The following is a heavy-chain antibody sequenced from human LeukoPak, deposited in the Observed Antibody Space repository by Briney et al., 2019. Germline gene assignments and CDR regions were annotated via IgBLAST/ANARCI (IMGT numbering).Heavy chain of an antibody. V-gene: IGHV3-7*01. D-gene: IGHD3-10*01. CDR2: IKQDGSEK. CDR3: AREELLWMQNWFDP. CDR1: GFTFSSYW. Sequence: GGSLRLACAASGFTFSSYWMSWVRQAPGKGLEWVANIKQDGSEKYYVDSVKGRFTISRDNAKNSLYLQMNSLRAEDTAVYYCAREELLWMQNWFDPWGQGTLVTVSS. J-gene: IGHJ5*02.